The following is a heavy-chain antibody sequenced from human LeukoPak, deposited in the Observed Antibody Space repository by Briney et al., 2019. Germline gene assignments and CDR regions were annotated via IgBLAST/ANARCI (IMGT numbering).Heavy chain of an antibody. D-gene: IGHD3-9*01. CDR1: GLTVSSNY. CDR2: IYSGGST. Sequence: PGGSQRLFCAPSGLTVSSNYTSWVRQAPGEGLEWLSVIYSGGSTYNADSVKGRFTISRDNSKNTLYLQMNSLRAEDTAVYYCARARVDFGWFEGSFDPWGQGTLVTVSS. J-gene: IGHJ5*02. CDR3: ARARVDFGWFEGSFDP. V-gene: IGHV3-53*01.